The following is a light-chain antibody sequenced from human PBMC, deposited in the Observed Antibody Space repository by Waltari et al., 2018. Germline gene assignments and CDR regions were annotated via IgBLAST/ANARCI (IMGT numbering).Light chain of an antibody. J-gene: IGLJ3*02. Sequence: QSVLTQPPSASGAPGQEVSISCSGGSTTITNYVFWYQQFPGTAPKLIVYKDYERPSGVPDRFSASKSGTSASLASSGLRSDDEADYYCATWDDSLNGWVFGGGTKLTVL. CDR2: KDY. CDR3: ATWDDSLNGWV. V-gene: IGLV1-47*01. CDR1: STTITNY.